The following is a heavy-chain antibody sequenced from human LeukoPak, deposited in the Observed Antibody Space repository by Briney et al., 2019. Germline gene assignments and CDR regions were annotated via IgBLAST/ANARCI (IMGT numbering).Heavy chain of an antibody. Sequence: GGSLRLSCAASGFTFSSYGMHWVRQAPGKGLEWVAVIWYDGSNKYYADSVKGRFTISGDNSKNTLYLQMNSLRAEDTAVYYCAKHAYGSGKQAIDYWGQGTLVTVSS. CDR2: IWYDGSNK. V-gene: IGHV3-33*06. D-gene: IGHD3-10*01. CDR1: GFTFSSYG. J-gene: IGHJ4*02. CDR3: AKHAYGSGKQAIDY.